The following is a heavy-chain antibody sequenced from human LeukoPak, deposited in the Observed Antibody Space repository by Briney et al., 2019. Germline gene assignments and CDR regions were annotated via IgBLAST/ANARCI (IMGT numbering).Heavy chain of an antibody. CDR2: IYYSGST. D-gene: IGHD2-15*01. J-gene: IGHJ4*02. CDR3: ARGHCSGGSCFYYFDY. CDR1: GGSISSYY. V-gene: IGHV4-59*01. Sequence: SETLSLTCTVSGGSISSYYWSWIRQPPGKGLEWIGYIYYSGSTNYNPSLKSRVTISVDTSKNQFSLKLSSVTAADTAVYYCARGHCSGGSCFYYFDYWGQGTLVTVSS.